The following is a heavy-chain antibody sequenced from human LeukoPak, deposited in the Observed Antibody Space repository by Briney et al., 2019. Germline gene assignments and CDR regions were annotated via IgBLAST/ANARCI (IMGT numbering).Heavy chain of an antibody. CDR3: VSFYETY. J-gene: IGHJ4*02. CDR2: ISWNSGSI. V-gene: IGHV3-9*01. Sequence: GRSLRLSCAASGFTFDDYAMHWVRQAPGKGLEWVSGISWNSGSIGYADSVKGRFTISRDNAKNTVYLQMNSLRAEDTAVYYCVSFYETYWGRGTLVTVSS. CDR1: GFTFDDYA. D-gene: IGHD2/OR15-2a*01.